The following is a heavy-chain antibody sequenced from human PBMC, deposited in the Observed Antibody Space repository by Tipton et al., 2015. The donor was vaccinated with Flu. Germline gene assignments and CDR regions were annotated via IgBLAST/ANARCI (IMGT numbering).Heavy chain of an antibody. V-gene: IGHV4-4*07. CDR2: IYTSGST. CDR3: ARGPVNSTLWFDP. D-gene: IGHD4-17*01. Sequence: TLSLTCTVSGGSISSYYWSWIRQPAGKGLEWIGRIYTSGSTNFNPSLKSRVTISVDTSKNQFSLKLSSVTAADTAVYYCARGPVNSTLWFDPWGQGTLVTVSS. CDR1: GGSISSYY. J-gene: IGHJ5*02.